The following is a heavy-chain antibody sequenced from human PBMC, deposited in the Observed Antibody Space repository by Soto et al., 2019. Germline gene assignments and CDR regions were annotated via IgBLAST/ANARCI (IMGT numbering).Heavy chain of an antibody. V-gene: IGHV3-48*02. CDR2: ISSSSSTI. D-gene: IGHD6-13*01. CDR1: GFTFGSYS. J-gene: IGHJ5*02. CDR3: ARVAAADYNWFDP. Sequence: RGSLRLSCAAPGFTFGSYSMNWVRQAPGKGLEWVSYISSSSSTIYYADSVKGRFTISRDNAKNSLYLQMNSLRDEDTAVYYCARVAAADYNWFDPWGQGTLVTVSS.